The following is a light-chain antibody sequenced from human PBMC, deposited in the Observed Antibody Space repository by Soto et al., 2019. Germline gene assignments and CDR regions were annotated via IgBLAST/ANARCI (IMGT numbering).Light chain of an antibody. Sequence: DIVMTQSPDSLTVSLGERATINCKSSQNILYSPNNKNYFAWFQQKPGQPPRLLINWASTRGPGVPDRFSGSGSGTDFTLTINNVQAEDVAIYYYQQFYGAPLTFGGGTKVEI. CDR1: QNILYSPNNKNY. V-gene: IGKV4-1*01. CDR3: QQFYGAPLT. CDR2: WAS. J-gene: IGKJ4*01.